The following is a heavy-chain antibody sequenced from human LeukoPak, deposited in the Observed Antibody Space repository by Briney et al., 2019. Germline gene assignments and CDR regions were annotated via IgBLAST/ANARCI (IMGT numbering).Heavy chain of an antibody. CDR3: ARGSLDSGYDIDY. Sequence: PSEALSLTCTVSGGSISSSSYYWGWIRQPPGKGLEWIGSIYYSGSTYYNPSLKSRVTISVDTSKNQFSLKLSSVTAADTAVYYCARGSLDSGYDIDYWGQGTLVTVSS. D-gene: IGHD5-12*01. J-gene: IGHJ4*02. CDR2: IYYSGST. CDR1: GGSISSSSYY. V-gene: IGHV4-39*07.